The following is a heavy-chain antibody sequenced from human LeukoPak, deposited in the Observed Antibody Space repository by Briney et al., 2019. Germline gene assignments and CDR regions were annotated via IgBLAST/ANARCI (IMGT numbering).Heavy chain of an antibody. CDR1: GFTFSSYS. V-gene: IGHV3-21*01. D-gene: IGHD2-21*02. Sequence: PGGSLRLSCAASGFTFSSYSMNWVRQAPGKGLEWVSSINSDSSLMFYAESVRGRFTISRDNAKNSLYLQMNSLRDEDTAVYYCARSDFNFDYWGQGTLVTVSS. CDR3: ARSDFNFDY. J-gene: IGHJ4*02. CDR2: INSDSSLM.